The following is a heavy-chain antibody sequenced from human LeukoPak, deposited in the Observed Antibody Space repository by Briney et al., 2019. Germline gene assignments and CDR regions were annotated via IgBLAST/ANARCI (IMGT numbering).Heavy chain of an antibody. D-gene: IGHD6-19*01. CDR1: GFSFSDYY. J-gene: IGHJ2*01. CDR3: ARDEDSSGWYYWYFDL. V-gene: IGHV3-11*01. CDR2: ISSSGSTI. Sequence: GGSLRLSCAASGFSFSDYYMSWIRQAPGKGLAGVSYISSSGSTIYYADSVKGRFTISRDNAKNSLYLQMNSLRAEDTAVYYCARDEDSSGWYYWYFDLWGRGTLVTVSS.